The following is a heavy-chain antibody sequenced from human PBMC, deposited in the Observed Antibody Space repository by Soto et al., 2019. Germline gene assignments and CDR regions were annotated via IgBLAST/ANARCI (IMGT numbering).Heavy chain of an antibody. CDR3: ATITISDY. CDR2: INAGNGNT. Sequence: ASVKVSCKASGYTFTSYAMHWVRQAPGQRLEWMGWINAGNGNTKYSQKFQGRFTISRDNAKNTLYLQMNSLRAEDTAVYYCATITISDYWGQGTLVTVSS. V-gene: IGHV1-3*01. D-gene: IGHD3-3*01. CDR1: GYTFTSYA. J-gene: IGHJ4*02.